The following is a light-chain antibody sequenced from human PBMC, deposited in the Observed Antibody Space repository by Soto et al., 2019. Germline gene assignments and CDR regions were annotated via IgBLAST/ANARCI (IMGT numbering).Light chain of an antibody. CDR3: QHYNSYSEA. V-gene: IGKV1-5*03. CDR2: KAS. J-gene: IGKJ1*01. Sequence: DIQMTQSPSALSGSVGDRVTITCRASQTISSWLAWYQQKPGEAPKLLIYKASTLKSGVPSRFSGSGSGTKFTLTISSLQPDDCATYYCQHYNSYSEAFGQGTKVDLK. CDR1: QTISSW.